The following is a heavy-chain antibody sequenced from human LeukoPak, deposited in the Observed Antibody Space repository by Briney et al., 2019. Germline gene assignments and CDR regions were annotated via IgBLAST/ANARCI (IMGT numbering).Heavy chain of an antibody. CDR3: ARGDVTMVRGALRSYFDY. D-gene: IGHD3-10*01. CDR1: GGSISIGGYS. Sequence: PSETLSLTCAVSGGSISIGGYSWSWIRQPPGKGLEWIGYIYHSGSTYYNPSLKSRVTISVDRSKNQFSLKLSSVTAADTAVYYCARGDVTMVRGALRSYFDYWGQGTLVTVSS. CDR2: IYHSGST. J-gene: IGHJ4*02. V-gene: IGHV4-30-2*01.